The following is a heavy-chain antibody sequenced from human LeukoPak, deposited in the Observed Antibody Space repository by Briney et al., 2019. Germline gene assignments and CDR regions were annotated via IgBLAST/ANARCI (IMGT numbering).Heavy chain of an antibody. CDR3: AKDPHTGYSFAY. CDR1: GFTFSSYA. Sequence: GGSLRLSCVFSGFTFSSYAMSWVRQAPGKGLEWVSSLSGSGGSTYYADSVKGRFTISRDNSKNTLYLQMNGLRVEDTAVYYCAKDPHTGYSFAYWGQGTLVTVSP. J-gene: IGHJ4*02. CDR2: LSGSGGST. D-gene: IGHD5-18*01. V-gene: IGHV3-23*01.